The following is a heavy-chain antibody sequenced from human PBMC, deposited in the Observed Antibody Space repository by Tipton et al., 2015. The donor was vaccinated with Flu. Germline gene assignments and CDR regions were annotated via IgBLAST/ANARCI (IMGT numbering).Heavy chain of an antibody. CDR2: IYTSGPT. D-gene: IGHD3-10*01. CDR1: GDSIRSYY. J-gene: IGHJ4*02. Sequence: TLSLTCTVSGDSIRSYYWSWIRQPAGKGLEWIGRIYTSGPTKYNPSLKSRVSMSIDTSNNQFSLILSSVIAADTAVYYCARGSGSGTFLIFDSWGQGTLVTVSS. CDR3: ARGSGSGTFLIFDS. V-gene: IGHV4-4*07.